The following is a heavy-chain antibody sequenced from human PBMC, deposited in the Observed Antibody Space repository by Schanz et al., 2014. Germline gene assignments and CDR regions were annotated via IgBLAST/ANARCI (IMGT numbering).Heavy chain of an antibody. J-gene: IGHJ6*02. V-gene: IGHV1-69*02. CDR2: IIPFLAVS. D-gene: IGHD3-16*01. CDR1: GGTLDTYK. Sequence: QDQLLQSGAAVKKPGSSVRVSCKASGGTLDTYKIAWVRQVPGQGLEWMGRIIPFLAVSNYAQDFQGRVTFTADRATSTVHMDLRSLRSEDTGLYCCARAGRGYAYPLNSYPMDVWGQGTTVIVSS. CDR3: ARAGRGYAYPLNSYPMDV.